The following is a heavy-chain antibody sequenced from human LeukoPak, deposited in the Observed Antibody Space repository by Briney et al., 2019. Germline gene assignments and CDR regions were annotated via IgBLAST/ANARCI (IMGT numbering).Heavy chain of an antibody. V-gene: IGHV1-18*01. D-gene: IGHD3-10*01. J-gene: IGHJ4*02. CDR2: ISAYKCDT. Sequence: GASVTVSRKAAGYAFTSYGISWVRQAPGQGLEWMGWISAYKCDTNYAQKLQGRVTMTTDTSPSTAYMELRSLRSDDTGVDYCARLPRGITMVRGVINYFDYWGQGTLVTVSS. CDR3: ARLPRGITMVRGVINYFDY. CDR1: GYAFTSYG.